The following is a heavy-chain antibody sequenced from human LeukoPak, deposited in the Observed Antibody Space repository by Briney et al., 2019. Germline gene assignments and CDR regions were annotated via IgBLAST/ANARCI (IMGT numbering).Heavy chain of an antibody. D-gene: IGHD3-10*01. CDR3: ARDRDTMVRGVPDY. CDR2: ISAYNGNT. J-gene: IGHJ4*02. Sequence: ASVKVSCKASGYTFTSYGISWVRQAPGQGLEWMGWISAYNGNTNYAQKLQDRVTMTTDTSTSTAYMELRSLRSDDTAVYYCARDRDTMVRGVPDYWGQGTLVTVSS. CDR1: GYTFTSYG. V-gene: IGHV1-18*01.